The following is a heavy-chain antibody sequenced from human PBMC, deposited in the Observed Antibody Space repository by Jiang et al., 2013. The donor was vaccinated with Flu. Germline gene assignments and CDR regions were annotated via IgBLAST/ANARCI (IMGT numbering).Heavy chain of an antibody. Sequence: KPSETLSLTCTVSGGSISSYYWSWIRQPPGKGLEWIGSIYHSGSTYYNPSLKSRVTISVDTSKNQFSLKLSSVTAADTAVYYCARVRITMIVVVIGHLVDYWGQGTLVTVSS. V-gene: IGHV4-38-2*02. CDR3: ARVRITMIVVVIGHLVDY. J-gene: IGHJ4*02. D-gene: IGHD3-22*01. CDR1: GGSISSYY. CDR2: IYHSGST.